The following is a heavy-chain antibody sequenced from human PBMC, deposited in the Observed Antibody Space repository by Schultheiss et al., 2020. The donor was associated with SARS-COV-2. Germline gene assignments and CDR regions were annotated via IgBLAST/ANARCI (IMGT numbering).Heavy chain of an antibody. CDR2: INPSGGST. J-gene: IGHJ1*01. Sequence: ASVKVSCKASGYTFTSYYMHWVRQAPGQGLEWMGIINPSGGSTSYAQKFQGRVTMTRDTSTSTVYMELSSLRSEDTAVYYCARDRDSSGYYYGGGYFQHWGQGTLVTVSS. CDR3: ARDRDSSGYYYGGGYFQH. V-gene: IGHV1-46*01. D-gene: IGHD3-22*01. CDR1: GYTFTSYY.